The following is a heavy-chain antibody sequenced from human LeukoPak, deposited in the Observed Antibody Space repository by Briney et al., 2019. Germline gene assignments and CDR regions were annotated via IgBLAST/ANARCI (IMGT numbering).Heavy chain of an antibody. Sequence: SETLSLICTVSGYSIGSGYYWGWIRQPPGKGLEWIGSIYHSGSTYYNPSLKSRVTISVDTSKNQFSLKLSSVTAADTAVYYCARDRAVVVIHSFLDAFDIRGQGTMVTVSS. J-gene: IGHJ3*02. CDR1: GYSIGSGYY. V-gene: IGHV4-38-2*02. CDR2: IYHSGST. CDR3: ARDRAVVVIHSFLDAFDI. D-gene: IGHD3-22*01.